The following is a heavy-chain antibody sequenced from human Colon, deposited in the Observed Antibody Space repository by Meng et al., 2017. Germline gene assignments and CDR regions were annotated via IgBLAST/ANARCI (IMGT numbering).Heavy chain of an antibody. CDR1: GASVSSYSHY. CDR3: ARVNGDFDEAWFDP. Sequence: VELWGAGPVLVGPPGTLSSPFTYSGASVSSYSHYWSRIRQSPGKGLEWIGYIYYTGNTNYNPSLASRVSMSLDTSKNHFSLHLTSVTAADTAIYYCARVNGDFDEAWFDPWGQGTLVTVSS. CDR2: IYYTGNT. V-gene: IGHV4-61*03. J-gene: IGHJ5*02. D-gene: IGHD4-17*01.